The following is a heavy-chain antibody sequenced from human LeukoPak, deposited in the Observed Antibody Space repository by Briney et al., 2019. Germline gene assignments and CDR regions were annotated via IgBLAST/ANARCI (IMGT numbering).Heavy chain of an antibody. CDR2: ISAYNGNT. J-gene: IGHJ4*02. CDR3: ARDSWRVTMIVVVITLVY. V-gene: IGHV1-18*01. D-gene: IGHD3-22*01. CDR1: GYTFTSYG. Sequence: ASVKVSFKASGYTFTSYGISWVRQAPGQGHERMGWISAYNGNTNYAQRLQGRVTMTTDTSTSAAYMEMRSLRSDGTAVYYCARDSWRVTMIVVVITLVYWGQGTLVTVAS.